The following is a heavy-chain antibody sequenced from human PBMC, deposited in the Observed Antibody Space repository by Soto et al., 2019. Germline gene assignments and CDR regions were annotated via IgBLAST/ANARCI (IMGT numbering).Heavy chain of an antibody. V-gene: IGHV1-18*01. CDR3: VMVDNYVTPTPQDV. D-gene: IGHD3-16*01. J-gene: IGHJ6*02. Sequence: QVQLVQSGDEVKKPGASVKVSCKAPGYIFVNYGIAWVRQAPGQGLEWMGWISPYTGNTHSASKVQGRLTMTTDTPXSTAYMDLGSLTSDDTAVYYCVMVDNYVTPTPQDVWGQGTTVTVSS. CDR1: GYIFVNYG. CDR2: ISPYTGNT.